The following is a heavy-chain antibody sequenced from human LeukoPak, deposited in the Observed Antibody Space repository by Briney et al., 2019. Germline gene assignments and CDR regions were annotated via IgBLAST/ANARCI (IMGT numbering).Heavy chain of an antibody. J-gene: IGHJ4*02. CDR1: GGAISSYY. D-gene: IGHD5-24*01. Sequence: SETLSLTCTVSGGAISSYYWSWIRQPPGKGLEWIGYIYYSGSTNYNPSLKSRVTISVDTSKNQFSLKLSSVTAADTAVYYCARNYRWLHWDYWGQGTLVTVSS. CDR2: IYYSGST. V-gene: IGHV4-59*01. CDR3: ARNYRWLHWDY.